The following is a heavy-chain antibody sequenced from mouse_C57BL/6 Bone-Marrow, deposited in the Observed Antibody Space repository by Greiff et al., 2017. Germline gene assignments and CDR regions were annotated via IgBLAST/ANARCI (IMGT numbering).Heavy chain of an antibody. D-gene: IGHD1-1*01. J-gene: IGHJ2*01. CDR3: AREYYYGSSYLDY. CDR1: GYTFTGYW. V-gene: IGHV1-69*01. Sequence: QVQLQQPGAELVMPGASVKLSCKASGYTFTGYWMHWVKQRPGQGLEWIGEIDPSASYTNYNQRFNGKYTLTVDKSSSTAYMQLSSLTSEDSAVYYCAREYYYGSSYLDYWGQGTTLTVSS. CDR2: IDPSASYT.